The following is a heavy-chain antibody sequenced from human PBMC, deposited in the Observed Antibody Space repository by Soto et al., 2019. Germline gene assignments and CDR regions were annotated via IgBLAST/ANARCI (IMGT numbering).Heavy chain of an antibody. CDR1: GYTFRSSG. CDR2: INPNNGDI. V-gene: IGHV1-18*01. CDR3: ARDRSNSDY. Sequence: QVQLVQSEAEVKKPGASLKVSCKTAGYTFRSSGISWVRQAPGQGLEWMGWINPNNGDIDYAQKFQGRVTMTTDISTSTAYMELMSLTSDDTAMYYCARDRSNSDYWGQGTLVTVSS. J-gene: IGHJ4*02. D-gene: IGHD1-1*01.